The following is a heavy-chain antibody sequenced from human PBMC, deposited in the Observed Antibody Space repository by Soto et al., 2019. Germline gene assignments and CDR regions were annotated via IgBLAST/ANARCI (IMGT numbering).Heavy chain of an antibody. CDR3: ATKWLVQVSPFDY. J-gene: IGHJ4*02. CDR1: GYTLTELS. CDR2: FDPEDGET. V-gene: IGHV1-24*01. Sequence: ASVKVSCKVSGYTLTELSMHWVRQAPGKGLEWMGGFDPEDGETIYAQRFQGRVTMTEDTSTDTAYMELSSLRSEDTAVYYCATKWLVQVSPFDYWGQGTLVTVSS. D-gene: IGHD6-19*01.